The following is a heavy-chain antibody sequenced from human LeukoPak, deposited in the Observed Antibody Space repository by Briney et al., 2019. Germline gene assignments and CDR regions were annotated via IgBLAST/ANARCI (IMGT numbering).Heavy chain of an antibody. CDR3: ARVRGYSGYDGASYYYGMDV. D-gene: IGHD5-12*01. CDR2: IIPIFGTA. J-gene: IGHJ6*02. V-gene: IGHV1-69*13. CDR1: GGTFSSYA. Sequence: SVKVSCKASGGTFSSYAISWVRQAPGQGLEWMGGIIPIFGTANYAQKFQGRVTITADESTSTAYMELSSLRSEDTAVYYCARVRGYSGYDGASYYYGMDVWGQGTTVTVSS.